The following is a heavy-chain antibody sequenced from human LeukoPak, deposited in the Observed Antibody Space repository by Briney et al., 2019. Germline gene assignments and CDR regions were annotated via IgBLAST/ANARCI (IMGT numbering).Heavy chain of an antibody. CDR3: AKDRLYGSGSNYFDY. CDR2: ISGSSSYI. Sequence: PGGSLRLSCAASGFTFSSYSMNWVRQAPGKGLEWVSSISGSSSYIYYADSVKGRFTISRDNSKNTLYLQMNSLRAEDTAVYYCAKDRLYGSGSNYFDYWGQGTLVTVSS. D-gene: IGHD3-10*01. J-gene: IGHJ4*02. CDR1: GFTFSSYS. V-gene: IGHV3-21*04.